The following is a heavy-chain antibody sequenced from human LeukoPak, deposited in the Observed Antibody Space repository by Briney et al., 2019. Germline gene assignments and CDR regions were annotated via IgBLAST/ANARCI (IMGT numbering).Heavy chain of an antibody. CDR3: ARDTGRSRPYYFDY. J-gene: IGHJ4*02. CDR2: ISSSSSYI. D-gene: IGHD1-1*01. Sequence: GGSLRLSCAASGFTFSSYSMNWVCQAPGKGLEWVSSISSSSSYIYYADSVKGRFTISRDNAKNSLYLQMNSLRAEDTAVYYCARDTGRSRPYYFDYWGQGTLVTVSS. V-gene: IGHV3-21*01. CDR1: GFTFSSYS.